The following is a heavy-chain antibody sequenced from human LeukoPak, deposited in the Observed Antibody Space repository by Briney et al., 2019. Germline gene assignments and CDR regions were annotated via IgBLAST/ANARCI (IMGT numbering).Heavy chain of an antibody. V-gene: IGHV4-59*01. CDR3: ARVVEDYYDSSGYYYLFDY. CDR2: IYYSGST. J-gene: IGHJ4*02. D-gene: IGHD3-22*01. CDR1: GGSISSYY. Sequence: NSSETLSLTCTVSGGSISSYYWSWIRQPPGKGLEWIGYIYYSGSTNYNPPLKSRVTISVDTSKNQFSLKLSSVTAADTAVYYCARVVEDYYDSSGYYYLFDYWGQGTLVTVSS.